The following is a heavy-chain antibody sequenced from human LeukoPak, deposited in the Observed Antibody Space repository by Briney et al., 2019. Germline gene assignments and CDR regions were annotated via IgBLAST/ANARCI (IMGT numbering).Heavy chain of an antibody. CDR3: ARVVGCSSTSCYRGGDY. CDR1: GGSISSGGYY. CDR2: IYHSGST. D-gene: IGHD2-2*01. Sequence: PSETLSLTCTVSGGSISSGGYYWSWIRQPPGKGLEWIGYIYHSGSTYYNPSLKSRVTISVDRSKNQFSLKLSSVTAADTAVYYCARVVGCSSTSCYRGGDYWGQGTLVTVSS. V-gene: IGHV4-30-2*01. J-gene: IGHJ4*02.